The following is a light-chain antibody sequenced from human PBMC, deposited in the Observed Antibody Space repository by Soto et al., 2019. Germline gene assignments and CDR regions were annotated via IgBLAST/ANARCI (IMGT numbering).Light chain of an antibody. V-gene: IGLV1-47*01. J-gene: IGLJ2*01. Sequence: QSVLTQPPSASGTPGQRVTISCSGSSSNIGSNHVYWYQQFPGMAPKLLMYRSDQRPTGVPDRFSGSRSGTSASLAISGLRSDDEADYDCSARDDILSGVVFGGGTKVTVL. CDR3: SARDDILSGVV. CDR2: RSD. CDR1: SSNIGSNH.